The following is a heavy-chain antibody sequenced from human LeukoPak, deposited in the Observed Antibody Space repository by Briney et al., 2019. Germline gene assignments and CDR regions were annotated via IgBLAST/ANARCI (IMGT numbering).Heavy chain of an antibody. D-gene: IGHD6-6*01. Sequence: ASVKVSCKASGYTFTGYFMHWVRQAPGQGLEWMGIINPTGGSTTYAQKFQGRVTMTRDTSTSTVYMELSSLRSDDTAVYYCARTAARRFDYWGQGTLVTVSS. V-gene: IGHV1-46*01. CDR1: GYTFTGYF. J-gene: IGHJ4*02. CDR3: ARTAARRFDY. CDR2: INPTGGST.